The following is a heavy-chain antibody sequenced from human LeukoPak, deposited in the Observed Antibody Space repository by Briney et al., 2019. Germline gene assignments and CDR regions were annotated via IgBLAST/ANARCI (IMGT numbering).Heavy chain of an antibody. D-gene: IGHD6-6*01. Sequence: ASVKVSCKASGYTFTGYFMHWVRQAPGQGLEWMGIINPTGGSTTYAQKFQGRVTMTRDTSTSTVYMELSSLRSDDTAVYYCARTAARRFDYWGQGTLVTVSS. V-gene: IGHV1-46*01. CDR1: GYTFTGYF. J-gene: IGHJ4*02. CDR3: ARTAARRFDY. CDR2: INPTGGST.